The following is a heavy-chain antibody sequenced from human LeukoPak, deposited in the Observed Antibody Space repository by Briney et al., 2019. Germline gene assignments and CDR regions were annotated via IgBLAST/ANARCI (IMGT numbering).Heavy chain of an antibody. CDR2: INWNGGST. CDR1: GFTFDDYG. J-gene: IGHJ4*02. V-gene: IGHV3-20*04. CDR3: ARDPGIYDFWSGYFDY. Sequence: GGSLRLSCAASGFTFDDYGMSWVRQAPGKGLEWVSGINWNGGSTGYADSVKGRFIISRDNAKNSLYLQMNSLRAEDTALYCCARDPGIYDFWSGYFDYWGQGTLVTVSS. D-gene: IGHD3-3*01.